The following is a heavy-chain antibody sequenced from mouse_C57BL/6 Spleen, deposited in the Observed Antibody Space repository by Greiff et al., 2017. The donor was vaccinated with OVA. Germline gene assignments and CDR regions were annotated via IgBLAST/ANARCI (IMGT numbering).Heavy chain of an antibody. J-gene: IGHJ2*01. V-gene: IGHV6-3*01. CDR1: GFTFSNYW. CDR2: IRLKSDNYAT. CDR3: TANWGVYYFDY. D-gene: IGHD4-1*01. Sequence: EVKLMESGGGLVQPGGSMKLSCVASGFTFSNYWMNWVRQSPEKGLEWVAQIRLKSDNYATHYAESVKGRFTISRDDSKSSVYLQMNNLRAEDTGIYYCTANWGVYYFDYWGQGTTLTVSS.